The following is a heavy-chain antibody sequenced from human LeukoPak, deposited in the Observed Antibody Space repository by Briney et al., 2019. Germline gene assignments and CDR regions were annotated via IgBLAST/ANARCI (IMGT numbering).Heavy chain of an antibody. D-gene: IGHD6-13*01. V-gene: IGHV4-59*01. CDR3: ARDKHSSSWFRHIDL. Sequence: NPSETLSLTCTVSGGSISSYYWSWIRQPPGKGLEWIGYIYCSGSTNYNPSLKSRVTISVDTSKNQFSLKLSSVTAADTAVYYCARDKHSSSWFRHIDLWGRGTLVTVSS. CDR2: IYCSGST. CDR1: GGSISSYY. J-gene: IGHJ2*01.